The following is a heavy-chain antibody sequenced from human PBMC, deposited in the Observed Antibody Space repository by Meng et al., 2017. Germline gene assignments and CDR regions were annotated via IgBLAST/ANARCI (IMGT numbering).Heavy chain of an antibody. CDR3: ARDYGDYAWIAKRWFDP. CDR1: GGTFSSYA. D-gene: IGHD4-17*01. J-gene: IGHJ5*02. Sequence: VQLVQAGAVVKKPGSSVKGSCKASGGTFSSYAISWVRQASGQGLEWMGGIIPIFGTANYAQKFQGRVTITADESTSTAYMELSSLRSEDTAVYYCARDYGDYAWIAKRWFDPWGQGTLVTVSS. V-gene: IGHV1-69*01. CDR2: IIPIFGTA.